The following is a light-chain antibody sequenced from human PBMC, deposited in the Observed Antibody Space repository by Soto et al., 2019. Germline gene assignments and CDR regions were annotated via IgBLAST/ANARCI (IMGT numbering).Light chain of an antibody. Sequence: QSLLTQPASVSGSPGQSSTISCTGTSSDVGGYNYVSWYQQHPGKAPKLMIYDVSNRPSGVSNRFSGSKSGNTASLTISGLQAEDEADYYCSSYTSSIPYVFGTGTKVTVL. CDR2: DVS. V-gene: IGLV2-14*01. CDR3: SSYTSSIPYV. CDR1: SSDVGGYNY. J-gene: IGLJ1*01.